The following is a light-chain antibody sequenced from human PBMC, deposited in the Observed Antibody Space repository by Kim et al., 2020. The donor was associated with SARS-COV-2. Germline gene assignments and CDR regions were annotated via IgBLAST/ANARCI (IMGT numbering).Light chain of an antibody. CDR2: SAF. J-gene: IGKJ4*01. CDR1: QGISSN. Sequence: IQLTQSPSSLSASVGDTVTITCRASQGISSNLAWYQQRPGKAPSLLIYSAFTLHSGVPSRFIVSGSGTDFTLTFTRLQPEDFATYNVQRHHSFPLTFSGGTKVEI. V-gene: IGKV1-9*01. CDR3: QRHHSFPLT.